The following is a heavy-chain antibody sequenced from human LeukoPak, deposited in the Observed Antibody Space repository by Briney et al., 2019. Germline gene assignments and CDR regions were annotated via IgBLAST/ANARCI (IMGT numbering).Heavy chain of an antibody. CDR1: GYTFTSYG. CDR2: ISAYNGNT. D-gene: IGHD6-6*01. J-gene: IGHJ4*02. V-gene: IGHV1-18*01. CDR3: ARDKVTSIAARRDRQGYYFDY. Sequence: GASVKVSCKASGYTFTSYGISWVRQAPGQGLEWMGWISAYNGNTNYAQKLQGRVTMTTDTSTSTACMELRSLRSDDTAVYYCARDKVTSIAARRDRQGYYFDYWGQGTLVTVSS.